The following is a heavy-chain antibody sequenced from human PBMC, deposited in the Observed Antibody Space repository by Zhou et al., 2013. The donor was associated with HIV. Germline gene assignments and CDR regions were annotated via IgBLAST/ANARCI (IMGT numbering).Heavy chain of an antibody. V-gene: IGHV1-69*05. CDR2: IIPIFGTA. J-gene: IGHJ5*02. Sequence: QVQLVQSGAEVKKPGSSVKVSCKASGGTFSSYAISWVRQAPGQGLEWMGGIIPIFGTANYAQKFQGRVTITTDESTSTAYMELSSLRSEDTAVYYCARERLGYCSSTSCVSWTYNWFDPLGPGNPWSPSPQ. CDR3: ARERLGYCSSTSCVSWTYNWFDP. D-gene: IGHD2-2*01. CDR1: GGTFSSYA.